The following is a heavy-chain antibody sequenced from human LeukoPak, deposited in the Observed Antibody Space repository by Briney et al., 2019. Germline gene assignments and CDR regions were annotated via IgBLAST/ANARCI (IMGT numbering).Heavy chain of an antibody. CDR1: GGTFSSYA. V-gene: IGHV1-69*01. CDR2: IIPIFGTA. Sequence: SVKVSCKASGGTFSSYAISWVRQAPGQGLEWMGGIIPIFGTANYAQKFQGRVTITADESTSTAYMELSSLRSEDTAVYYCASSTWIQLPFDYWGQGTLVIVSS. J-gene: IGHJ4*02. D-gene: IGHD5-18*01. CDR3: ASSTWIQLPFDY.